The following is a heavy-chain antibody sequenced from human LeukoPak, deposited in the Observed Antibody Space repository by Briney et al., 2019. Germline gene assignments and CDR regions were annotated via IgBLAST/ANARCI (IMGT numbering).Heavy chain of an antibody. CDR2: INPNSGGT. D-gene: IGHD3-22*01. J-gene: IGHJ4*02. CDR1: GYTLTGYY. V-gene: IGHV1-2*02. Sequence: ASVKVSCKASGYTLTGYYMHWVRQAPGQGLEWMGWINPNSGGTNYAQKFQGRVTMTRDTSISTAYMELSRLRSDDTAVYYCARDRLNYYDSSGYYSSFDYWGQGTLVTVSS. CDR3: ARDRLNYYDSSGYYSSFDY.